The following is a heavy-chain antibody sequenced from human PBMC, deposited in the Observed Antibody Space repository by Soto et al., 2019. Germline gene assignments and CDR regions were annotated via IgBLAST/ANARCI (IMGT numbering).Heavy chain of an antibody. CDR1: GFTFSSYA. CDR3: AKDLSAVSRVRGVMEVGALDYYYYYGMDV. V-gene: IGHV3-23*01. CDR2: ISGSGGST. J-gene: IGHJ6*02. Sequence: GGSLRLSCAASGFTFSSYAMSWVRQAPGKGLEWVSAISGSGGSTYYADSVKGRFTISRENSKNTLYLQMNSLRAEDTAVYYCAKDLSAVSRVRGVMEVGALDYYYYYGMDVWGQGTTVTVSS. D-gene: IGHD3-10*01.